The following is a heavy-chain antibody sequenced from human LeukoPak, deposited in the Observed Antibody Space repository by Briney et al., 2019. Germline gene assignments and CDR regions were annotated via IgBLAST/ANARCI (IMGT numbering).Heavy chain of an antibody. Sequence: ASVTVSCTVSGYTLTELSMHWVRQAPGKGLEWMGGFDPEDGETIYAQKFQGRVTMTEDTSTDTAYMELSSLRSEDTAVYYCARAGYCSSTSCPYYGMDVWGQGTTVTVSS. CDR3: ARAGYCSSTSCPYYGMDV. CDR1: GYTLTELS. V-gene: IGHV1-24*01. D-gene: IGHD2-2*01. CDR2: FDPEDGET. J-gene: IGHJ6*02.